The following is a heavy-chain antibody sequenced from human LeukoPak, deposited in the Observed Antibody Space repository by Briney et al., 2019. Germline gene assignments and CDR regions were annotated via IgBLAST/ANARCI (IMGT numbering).Heavy chain of an antibody. V-gene: IGHV3-21*04. CDR1: GFTFSSYS. D-gene: IGHD1-26*01. CDR2: ISSSSSYI. CDR3: AKEKGAGGGYPVLDS. J-gene: IGHJ4*02. Sequence: PGRSLRLSCAASGFTFSSYSMNWVRQAPGKGLEWVSSISSSSSYIYYADSVKGRFTISRDNAKNSLYLQMNSLRVEDTATYYCAKEKGAGGGYPVLDSWGQGTLVTVSS.